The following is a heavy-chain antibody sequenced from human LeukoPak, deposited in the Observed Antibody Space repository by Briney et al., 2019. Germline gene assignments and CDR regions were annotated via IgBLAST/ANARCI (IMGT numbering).Heavy chain of an antibody. CDR2: IYHSGST. V-gene: IGHV4-30-2*01. Sequence: SETLSLTCAVSGGSISSGGYSWSWIRQPPGKDLEWIGYIYHSGSTYYNPSLKSRVTISVDRSKNQFSLKLSSVTAADTAVYYCARGDLTGYYNAFDYWGQGTLVTVS. J-gene: IGHJ4*02. CDR3: ARGDLTGYYNAFDY. D-gene: IGHD3-9*01. CDR1: GGSISSGGYS.